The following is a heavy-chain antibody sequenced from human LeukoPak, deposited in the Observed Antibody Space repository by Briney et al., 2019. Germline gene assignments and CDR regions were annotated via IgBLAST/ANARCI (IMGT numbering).Heavy chain of an antibody. CDR1: GGSISSSDYY. CDR2: IYYNGNT. D-gene: IGHD4-23*01. Sequence: SETLSLTCTGSGGSISSSDYYWGWISQPPGERLEWIGTIYYNGNTYYNPSLQSRVIISVDTSKNQFSLKLTSVTAPDTAVYYCARTVGTHRFDYWGQGILVTVSS. J-gene: IGHJ4*02. V-gene: IGHV4-39*01. CDR3: ARTVGTHRFDY.